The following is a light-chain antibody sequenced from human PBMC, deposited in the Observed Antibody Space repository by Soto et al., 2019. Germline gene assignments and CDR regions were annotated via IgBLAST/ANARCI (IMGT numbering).Light chain of an antibody. Sequence: IVLTQSPGTLYLSPGERDTLSCRASQSVSRASQSVSSSHLDWYQQKPGQAPRLLIYGASSRATGIPDKFSGSGSGTDFTLTISRLEPEDFAVYYCQQYGDSPYTVGQGTKLEIK. CDR1: QSVSSSH. CDR2: GAS. V-gene: IGKV3-20*01. CDR3: QQYGDSPYT. J-gene: IGKJ2*01.